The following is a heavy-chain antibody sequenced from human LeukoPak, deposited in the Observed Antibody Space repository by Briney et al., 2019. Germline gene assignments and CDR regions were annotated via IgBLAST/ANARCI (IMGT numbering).Heavy chain of an antibody. CDR1: GFTFSSYA. CDR3: ATPPCSGGSCYLGY. CDR2: ISYDGSNK. D-gene: IGHD2-15*01. Sequence: GRSLRLSCAASGFTFSSYAMHWVRQAPGKGLEWVAVISYDGSNKYYADSVKGRFTISRDNSKNTLYLQMNSLRAEDTAVYYCATPPCSGGSCYLGYWGQGTLVTVSS. J-gene: IGHJ4*02. V-gene: IGHV3-30*04.